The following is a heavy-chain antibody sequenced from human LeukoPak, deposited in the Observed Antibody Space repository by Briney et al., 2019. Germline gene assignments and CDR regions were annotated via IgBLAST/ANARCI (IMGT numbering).Heavy chain of an antibody. V-gene: IGHV1-2*06. CDR1: GYTFTGYY. J-gene: IGHJ3*02. CDR2: INPNSGGT. CDR3: ARVKFNYGDHAFDI. D-gene: IGHD4/OR15-4a*01. Sequence: GASVKVSCKASGYTFTGYYMHWVRQAPGQGLEWMGRINPNSGGTNYAQKFQGRVTMTRDTSISTDYMELSRLRSDDTAVYYCARVKFNYGDHAFDIWGQGTMVTVSS.